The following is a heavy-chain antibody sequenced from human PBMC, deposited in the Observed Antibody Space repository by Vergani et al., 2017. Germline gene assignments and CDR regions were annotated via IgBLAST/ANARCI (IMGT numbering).Heavy chain of an antibody. D-gene: IGHD6-19*01. CDR1: GGSISSYY. CDR2: IYTSGST. Sequence: QVQLQESGPGLVKPSETLSLTCTVSGGSISSYYWSWIRQPAGKGLEWIGRIYTSGSTNYNPSLKSRVTMSVDTSKNQFSLKLSSVTAAEPAVYYCARDNPNLIAVAGTPFDYWGQGTLVTVSS. J-gene: IGHJ4*02. CDR3: ARDNPNLIAVAGTPFDY. V-gene: IGHV4-4*07.